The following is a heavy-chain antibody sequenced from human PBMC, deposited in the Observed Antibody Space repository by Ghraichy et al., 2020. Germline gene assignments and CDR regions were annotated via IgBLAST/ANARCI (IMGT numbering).Heavy chain of an antibody. J-gene: IGHJ5*02. Sequence: SETLSLTCTVSDGSISSGGYYWSWIRQHPGKGLEWIGYIYYSGITYYNPSLKSRVSISVDTSKNQFSLRLSSVTAADTAVYYCAREDRGDHWFDPWGQGTLVTVSS. V-gene: IGHV4-31*03. CDR1: DGSISSGGYY. D-gene: IGHD2-21*02. CDR2: IYYSGIT. CDR3: AREDRGDHWFDP.